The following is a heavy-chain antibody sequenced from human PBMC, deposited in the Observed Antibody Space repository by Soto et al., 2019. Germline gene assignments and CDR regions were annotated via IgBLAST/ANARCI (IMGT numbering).Heavy chain of an antibody. CDR1: GGTFSTYA. CDR3: ASGIQLWLRRINNGYSG. J-gene: IGHJ4*02. V-gene: IGHV1-69*12. CDR2: IIPMCGTA. Sequence: QVQLVQSGAEVKKPESSVKVSCKAPGGTFSTYAISWVRQAPGQGLEWMGGIIPMCGTANYAQRFQDRVTITADESTNTVYMELSRLRSEDTAVYFCASGIQLWLRRINNGYSGWGQGTLVTVSS. D-gene: IGHD5-18*01.